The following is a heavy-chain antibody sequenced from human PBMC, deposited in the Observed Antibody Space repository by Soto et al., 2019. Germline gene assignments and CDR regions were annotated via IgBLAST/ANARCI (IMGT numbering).Heavy chain of an antibody. D-gene: IGHD2-21*01. CDR2: INPNSGGT. J-gene: IGHJ6*02. V-gene: IGHV1-2*04. CDR3: ARGNPAGDLEQVGASFYYYYGMDV. CDR1: GYTFTGYY. Sequence: ASVKVSCKASGYTFTGYYMHWVRQAPGQGLEWMGWINPNSGGTNYAQKFQGWVTMTRDTSISTAYMELSRLRSDDTAVYYCARGNPAGDLEQVGASFYYYYGMDVWGQGTTVTVSS.